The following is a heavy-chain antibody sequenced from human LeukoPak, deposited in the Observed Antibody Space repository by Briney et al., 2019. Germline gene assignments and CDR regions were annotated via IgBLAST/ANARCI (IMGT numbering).Heavy chain of an antibody. V-gene: IGHV4-59*08. CDR1: GGSIRGHY. CDR3: AGLHFASAEEFDH. J-gene: IGHJ5*02. D-gene: IGHD6-25*01. Sequence: PSETLSLTCSVSGGSIRGHYWSWIRRPPGKGLEWIGYIYSNDNVLYNPFLKSRVTLSVDTFNNQFSLSLTSVTAADTAVYYCAGLHFASAEEFDHWGQGTLLTVSS. CDR2: IYSNDNV.